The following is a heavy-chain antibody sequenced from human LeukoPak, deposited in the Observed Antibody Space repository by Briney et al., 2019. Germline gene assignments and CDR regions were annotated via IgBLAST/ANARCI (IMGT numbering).Heavy chain of an antibody. CDR1: GFSLSNTN. Sequence: GGSLRLSCAVSGFSLSNTNMNWVRQAPGKGLEWVSFISSSSTIYYADSVKGRFTISRDKAKNSLYLQMNNLRDEDTAVYYCARPLELGGQGTLVTVSS. V-gene: IGHV3-69-1*02. J-gene: IGHJ4*02. CDR2: ISSSSTI. CDR3: ARPLEL.